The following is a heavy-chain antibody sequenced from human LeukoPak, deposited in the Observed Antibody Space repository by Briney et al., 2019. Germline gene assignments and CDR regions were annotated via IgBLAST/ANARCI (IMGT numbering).Heavy chain of an antibody. CDR1: GYTFTSYG. V-gene: IGHV1-18*01. D-gene: IGHD3-10*01. CDR2: ISAYNGNT. J-gene: IGHJ4*02. Sequence: ASVKVSCKASGYTFTSYGISWVRQAPGQGLEGMGLISAYNGNTNYAQKLQGRVTMITDTSASTAYMELRSLRSEGTAVYYGARDLTHYYGSGSYPAPVDYWGQGTLVTVSS. CDR3: ARDLTHYYGSGSYPAPVDY.